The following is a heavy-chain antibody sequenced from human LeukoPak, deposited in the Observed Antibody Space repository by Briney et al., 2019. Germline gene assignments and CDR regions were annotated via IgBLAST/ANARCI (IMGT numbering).Heavy chain of an antibody. CDR3: ARQYSSSSPLDS. CDR2: VYPDDSDT. CDR1: GYSFTSYW. J-gene: IGHJ4*02. D-gene: IGHD6-6*01. V-gene: IGHV5-51*01. Sequence: GESLKISCKGSGYSFTSYWIAWVRQMPGKGLEWMGFVYPDDSDTRYSPSFQGQVTFSADKSITTAYLQWSSLKASDTAIYYCARQYSSSSPLDSWGQGTLVTVSS.